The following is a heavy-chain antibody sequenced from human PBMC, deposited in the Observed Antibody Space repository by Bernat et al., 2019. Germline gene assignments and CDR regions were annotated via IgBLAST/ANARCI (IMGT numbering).Heavy chain of an antibody. J-gene: IGHJ4*02. CDR3: ARMTYNYDSSGYSPYFDY. CDR1: GYTFTGYY. V-gene: IGHV1-2*04. D-gene: IGHD3-22*01. CDR2: INPNSGGT. Sequence: QVQLVQSGAEVKKPGASVKVSCKASGYTFTGYYMHWVRQAPGQGLEWMGWINPNSGGTNYAQKFQGWVTMTRDTSISTAYMELSRLRSDDTAVYYCARMTYNYDSSGYSPYFDYWGQGTLVTDSS.